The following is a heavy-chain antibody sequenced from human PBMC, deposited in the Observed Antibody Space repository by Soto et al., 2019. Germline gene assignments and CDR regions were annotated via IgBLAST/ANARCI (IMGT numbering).Heavy chain of an antibody. CDR2: INPSGGST. Sequence: ASVKVSCKASGYTFTSYYMHWVRQAPGQGLEWMGIINPSGGSTSYAQKFQGRVTMTRDTSTSTVYMELSSLRSEDTAVYYCASECWSGYYTGNYYYGMDVWGQGTTVTVSS. J-gene: IGHJ6*02. CDR1: GYTFTSYY. CDR3: ASECWSGYYTGNYYYGMDV. V-gene: IGHV1-46*01. D-gene: IGHD3-3*01.